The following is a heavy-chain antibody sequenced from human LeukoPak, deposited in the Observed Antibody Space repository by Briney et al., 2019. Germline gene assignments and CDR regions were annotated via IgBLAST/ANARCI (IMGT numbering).Heavy chain of an antibody. J-gene: IGHJ3*02. CDR1: GYTFTSYD. Sequence: ASVKVSCKASGYTFTSYDINWVRQATGQGLEWMGWMNPNSGNTGSAQKFRGRVTMTRNTSISTAYMELSSLRSDDTAVYYCARGLQENLAWLQAFSAFDIWGQGTMVTVSS. V-gene: IGHV1-8*01. CDR2: MNPNSGNT. CDR3: ARGLQENLAWLQAFSAFDI. D-gene: IGHD5-12*01.